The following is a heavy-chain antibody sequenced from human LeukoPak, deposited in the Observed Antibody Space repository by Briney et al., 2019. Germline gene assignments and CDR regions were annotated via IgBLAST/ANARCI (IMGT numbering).Heavy chain of an antibody. CDR1: DPTFNNYD. V-gene: IGHV1-18*01. D-gene: IGHD1/OR15-1a*01. CDR3: ASSQQVPPAPGAFEI. Sequence: ASGKVSCTSSDPTFNNYDISWVPHAPGQRLEWRGWISANNGHTDYAKDFQVRVTITRDTASSTASLDLKSLRSYDTAVYYCASSQQVPPAPGAFEIWGQGTMVTVSS. CDR2: ISANNGHT. J-gene: IGHJ3*02.